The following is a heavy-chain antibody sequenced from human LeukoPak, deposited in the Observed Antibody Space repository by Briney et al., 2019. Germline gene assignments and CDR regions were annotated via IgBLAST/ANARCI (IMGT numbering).Heavy chain of an antibody. CDR2: INPNSGGT. J-gene: IGHJ5*02. Sequence: ASVTVSCKASGYTFTGYYMHWVRQAPGQGLEWMGWINPNSGGTNYAQKFQGRVTMTRDTSISTAYMELSRLRSDDTAVYYCAKGYCSSTSCGPYNWFDPWGQGTLVTASS. D-gene: IGHD2-2*01. CDR1: GYTFTGYY. CDR3: AKGYCSSTSCGPYNWFDP. V-gene: IGHV1-2*02.